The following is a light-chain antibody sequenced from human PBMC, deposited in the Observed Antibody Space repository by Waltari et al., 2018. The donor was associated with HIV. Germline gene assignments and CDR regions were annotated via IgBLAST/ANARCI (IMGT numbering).Light chain of an antibody. J-gene: IGLJ2*01. CDR2: YDD. Sequence: QSLLTQPPSVSEAPRQRVTISCSGISSNIGNNAVNWYQQLPGKAPKLLIYYDDLLALRVSDRFSGSKSGTSGVLAISGVQADDEADYYCAAWQDSVNGVVFGGGNKLTVL. CDR1: SSNIGNNA. CDR3: AAWQDSVNGVV. V-gene: IGLV1-36*01.